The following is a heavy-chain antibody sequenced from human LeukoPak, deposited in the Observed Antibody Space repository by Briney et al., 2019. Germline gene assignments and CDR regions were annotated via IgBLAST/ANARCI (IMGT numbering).Heavy chain of an antibody. Sequence: SQTLSLTCTVSGGSISSGGYYWSWIRQPPGKGLEWIGYIYHSGSTYYNPSLKSRVTISVDRSKNQFSLKLSSVTAADTAVYYCFYGGSSGDWLYWGQGTLVTVSS. CDR1: GGSISSGGYY. V-gene: IGHV4-30-2*01. J-gene: IGHJ4*02. CDR2: IYHSGST. D-gene: IGHD4-23*01. CDR3: FYGGSSGDWLY.